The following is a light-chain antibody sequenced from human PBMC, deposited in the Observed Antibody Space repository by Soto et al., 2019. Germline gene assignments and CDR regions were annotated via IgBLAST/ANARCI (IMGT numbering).Light chain of an antibody. CDR3: QQYDNLSLT. V-gene: IGKV1-33*01. Sequence: DIQMTQSPSTLSASVGDRVAITCRASDNIAPWVAWYQQKPGKAPKLLIYDASNLETGVPSRFSGSGSGTDFTFTISSLQPEDIATYYCQQYDNLSLTFGGGTKVEIK. J-gene: IGKJ4*01. CDR1: DNIAPW. CDR2: DAS.